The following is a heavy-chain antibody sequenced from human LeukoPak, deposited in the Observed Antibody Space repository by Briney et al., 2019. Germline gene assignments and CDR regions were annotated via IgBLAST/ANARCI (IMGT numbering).Heavy chain of an antibody. Sequence: GGSLRLSCTASGFTFSDAWMSWVRLAPGKRLEWVGRIKSNIDDGTTDYAAPVKGRFAMSRDDSKNTVYLQMNNLKTEDTAVYYCARVEYFHGSGAPWHFDCWGQGTLVTVSS. CDR3: ARVEYFHGSGAPWHFDC. D-gene: IGHD3-10*01. CDR2: IKSNIDDGTT. J-gene: IGHJ4*02. CDR1: GFTFSDAW. V-gene: IGHV3-15*01.